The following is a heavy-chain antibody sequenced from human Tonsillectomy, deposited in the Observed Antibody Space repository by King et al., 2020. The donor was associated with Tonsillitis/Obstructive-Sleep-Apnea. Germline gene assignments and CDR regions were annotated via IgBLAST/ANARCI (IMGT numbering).Heavy chain of an antibody. V-gene: IGHV4-59*01. CDR2: IYYSGST. J-gene: IGHJ1*01. D-gene: IGHD2-2*01. CDR3: ASLDLPAASGRGAGYFQH. CDR1: GGSISSDY. Sequence: QLQESGPGLVKPSETLSLTCTISGGSISSDYWSWFRQPPGKGLEWIGYIYYSGSTNYNPSLKSRVTISGDTSKNQFPLKLCHLTAADTAVYYCASLDLPAASGRGAGYFQHWGQGTLVTVSS.